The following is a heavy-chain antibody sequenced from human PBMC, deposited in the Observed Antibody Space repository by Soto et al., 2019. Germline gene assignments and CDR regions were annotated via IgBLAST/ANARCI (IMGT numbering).Heavy chain of an antibody. CDR2: MSAGAVST. Sequence: EVQLLESGGGLVQPGGSLRLSCAASAFSFSSYAMSWVRQAPGKGLEWVSSMSAGAVSTFYTDSVKGRFTISRDISKNTMYLQMNSLGTEDTAVSYCAKPHYGDYVPFDSWGQGTLVTVSS. CDR1: AFSFSSYA. J-gene: IGHJ4*02. V-gene: IGHV3-23*01. D-gene: IGHD4-17*01. CDR3: AKPHYGDYVPFDS.